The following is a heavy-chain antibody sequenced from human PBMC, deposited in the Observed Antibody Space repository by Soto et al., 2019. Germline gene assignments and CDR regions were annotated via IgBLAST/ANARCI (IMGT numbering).Heavy chain of an antibody. Sequence: SETLSLTCTVSGSSISSSGYYWGWIRQPPGRGLEWIGSLYYNVGTYYNPSLKSRVTISADTSANQFSLMVNSVTAADTAIYYCARLPSRHWVEYWGQGTLGTAPQ. CDR2: LYYNVGT. D-gene: IGHD3-16*01. J-gene: IGHJ4*02. V-gene: IGHV4-39*01. CDR3: ARLPSRHWVEY. CDR1: GSSISSSGYY.